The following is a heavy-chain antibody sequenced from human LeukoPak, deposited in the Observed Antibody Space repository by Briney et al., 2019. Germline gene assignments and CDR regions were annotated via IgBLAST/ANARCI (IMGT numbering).Heavy chain of an antibody. D-gene: IGHD1-1*01. CDR1: GGSISSYY. CDR3: TRVEVHGQSDY. V-gene: IGHV4-59*01. CDR2: IYYTGST. Sequence: VEPSETLSLTCTVSGGSISSYYWSWNRQPPGKGLDWIGYIYYTGSTKYNPSLNSRVTISVDTSKNQFSLELRSVTAADTAVYYCTRVEVHGQSDYWGQGTLVTVSS. J-gene: IGHJ4*02.